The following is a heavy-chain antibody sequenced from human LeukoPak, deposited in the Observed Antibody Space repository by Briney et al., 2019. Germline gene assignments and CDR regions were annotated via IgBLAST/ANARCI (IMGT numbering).Heavy chain of an antibody. J-gene: IGHJ4*02. V-gene: IGHV1-2*02. CDR3: TRGDY. CDR1: GYTFTGYY. Sequence: ASVKVSCKASGYTFTGYYIHWVRQAPGQGLEWMGWINPNSGGTNYAQKFQGRVTMTRDTSISTAYMELSSLKSEDTAIYYCTRGDYWGQGTPVTVSS. CDR2: INPNSGGT.